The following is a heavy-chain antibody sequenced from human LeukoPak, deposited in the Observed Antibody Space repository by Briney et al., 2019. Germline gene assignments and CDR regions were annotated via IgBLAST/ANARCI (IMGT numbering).Heavy chain of an antibody. CDR1: EFTFSTYW. D-gene: IGHD6-13*01. V-gene: IGHV3-7*01. J-gene: IGHJ4*02. CDR2: IEPPGSET. Sequence: GGSLRLSCAASEFTFSTYWMTWVRQAPGKGLEWVANIEPPGSETYYVDPVKGRFTISRDNAKNLLYPQMNSLRAEDTAVYYCGRFGYEAAVDYWGQGTLVTVSS. CDR3: GRFGYEAAVDY.